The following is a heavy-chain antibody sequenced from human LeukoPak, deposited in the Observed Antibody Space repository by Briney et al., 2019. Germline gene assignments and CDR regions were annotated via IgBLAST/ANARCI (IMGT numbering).Heavy chain of an antibody. Sequence: ASVKVSCKASGYTFTTYGLSWVRQAPGQGLEWMGWNSAYNGNTNYAQKLQGRVTMTTDTSTSTTYMELRSLRSDDTAVYYCVREGGDSSGYYFLYWGLGTLVTVSS. CDR2: NSAYNGNT. CDR3: VREGGDSSGYYFLY. V-gene: IGHV1-18*01. CDR1: GYTFTTYG. D-gene: IGHD3-22*01. J-gene: IGHJ4*02.